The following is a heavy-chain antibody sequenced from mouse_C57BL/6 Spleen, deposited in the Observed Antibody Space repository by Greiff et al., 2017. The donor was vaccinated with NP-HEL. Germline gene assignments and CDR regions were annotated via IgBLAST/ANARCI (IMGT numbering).Heavy chain of an antibody. Sequence: VQLQQSGPELVKPGASVKISCKASGYTFTDYYMNWVKQSHGKSLEWIGDINPNNGGTSYNQKFKGKATLTVDKSSSPAYMELRSLTSEDSAVYYCARHTTVVATGAMDYWGQGTSVTVSS. CDR3: ARHTTVVATGAMDY. CDR2: INPNNGGT. J-gene: IGHJ4*01. D-gene: IGHD1-1*01. V-gene: IGHV1-26*01. CDR1: GYTFTDYY.